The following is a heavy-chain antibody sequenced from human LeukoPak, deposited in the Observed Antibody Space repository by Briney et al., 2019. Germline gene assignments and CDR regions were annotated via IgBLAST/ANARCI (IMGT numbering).Heavy chain of an antibody. CDR3: ARVHYYDSSGYYHYGSSDY. Sequence: GGSLRLSCAASGFTLTNNNMNWVRQAPGKGLEWVSSISSSSSYIYYADSVKGRFTISRDNAKNSLYLQMNSLRAEDTAVYYCARVHYYDSSGYYHYGSSDYWGQGTLVPVSS. D-gene: IGHD3-22*01. CDR2: ISSSSSYI. J-gene: IGHJ4*02. CDR1: GFTLTNNN. V-gene: IGHV3-21*01.